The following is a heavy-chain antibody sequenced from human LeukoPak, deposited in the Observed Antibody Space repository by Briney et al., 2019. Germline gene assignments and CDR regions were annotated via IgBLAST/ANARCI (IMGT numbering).Heavy chain of an antibody. D-gene: IGHD6-19*01. V-gene: IGHV4-39*07. J-gene: IGHJ5*02. CDR1: GFTFSSYA. Sequence: PGGSLRLSCAASGFTFSSYAMSWVRQAPGKGLEWIGSIYYSGSTYYNPSLKSRVTISVDTSKNQFSLKLSSVTAADTAVYYCARDQWLVLSGQFDPWGQGTLVTVSS. CDR3: ARDQWLVLSGQFDP. CDR2: IYYSGST.